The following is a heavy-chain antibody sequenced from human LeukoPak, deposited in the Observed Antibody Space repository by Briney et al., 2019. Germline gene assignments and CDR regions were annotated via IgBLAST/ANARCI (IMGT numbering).Heavy chain of an antibody. CDR1: GFTFSSYS. CDR3: ARDVYGDYGSDY. CDR2: ISSSTRTI. D-gene: IGHD4-17*01. V-gene: IGHV3-48*01. Sequence: GGSLRLSCAVSGFTFSSYSMNWVRQAPGKGLEWLSYISSSTRTIYYADSVKGRFTISRDNAKNSLYLQVNSLRAEDTAVYYCARDVYGDYGSDYWGQGTLVTVSS. J-gene: IGHJ4*02.